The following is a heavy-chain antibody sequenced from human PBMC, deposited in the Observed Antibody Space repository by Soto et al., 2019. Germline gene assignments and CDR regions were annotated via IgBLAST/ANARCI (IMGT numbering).Heavy chain of an antibody. CDR1: GGSISSYY. J-gene: IGHJ4*02. CDR2: IYYSGST. D-gene: IGHD1-20*01. V-gene: IGHV4-59*12. CDR3: ARESNWNGDFDY. Sequence: SETLSLTCTVSGGSISSYYWSWIRQPPGKGLEWIGYIYYSGSTYYNPSLKSRVTISVDTSKNQFSLKLSSVTAADTAVYYCARESNWNGDFDYWGQGTLVTVSS.